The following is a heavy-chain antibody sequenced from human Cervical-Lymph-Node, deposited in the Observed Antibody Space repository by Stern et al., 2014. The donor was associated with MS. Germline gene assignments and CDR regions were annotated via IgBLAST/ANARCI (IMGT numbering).Heavy chain of an antibody. CDR2: IWYDGSNP. CDR1: GFSFSRYA. V-gene: IGHV3-33*01. J-gene: IGHJ4*02. Sequence: QVQLVESGGGVVQPGRSLRLSCAASGFSFSRYAMHWVRQAPGKGLEWVALIWYDGSNPYYADSVTGRFTISRDNFKNTLYLQMNSLRAEDTAVYYCASAYSSSHYYFDYWDQGTLVTVSS. CDR3: ASAYSSSHYYFDY. D-gene: IGHD6-13*01.